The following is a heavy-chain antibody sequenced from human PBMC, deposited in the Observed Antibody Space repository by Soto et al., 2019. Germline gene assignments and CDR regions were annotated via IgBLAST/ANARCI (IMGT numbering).Heavy chain of an antibody. CDR1: GGSITSGASY. D-gene: IGHD3-22*01. CDR3: ARYYFDSSGYSNWFDT. Sequence: SETLSLTCAVSGGSITSGASYWTWFRQHPGKDLDWIAYIHYSGRTYYNPSLKSRVTISLDTSNNHSSLKLPSLTAAHWAGYHSARYYFDSSGYSNWFDTWGQGAQGTSPQ. V-gene: IGHV4-31*11. J-gene: IGHJ5*02. CDR2: IHYSGRT.